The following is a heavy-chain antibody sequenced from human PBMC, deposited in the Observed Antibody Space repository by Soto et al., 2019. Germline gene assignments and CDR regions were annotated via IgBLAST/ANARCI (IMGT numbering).Heavy chain of an antibody. V-gene: IGHV3-48*02. CDR2: ISSSSSTI. CDR3: ARDGVVVAAESLINRRRSGWFDP. CDR1: GFTFSSYS. J-gene: IGHJ5*02. Sequence: EVQLVESGGGLVQPGGSLRLSCAASGFTFSSYSMNWVRQAPGKGLEWVSYISSSSSTIYYEDSVKGRFTISRDNAKKSRYLQMNILRDEDTAVYYCARDGVVVAAESLINRRRSGWFDPWGQGTLVTVSS. D-gene: IGHD2-15*01.